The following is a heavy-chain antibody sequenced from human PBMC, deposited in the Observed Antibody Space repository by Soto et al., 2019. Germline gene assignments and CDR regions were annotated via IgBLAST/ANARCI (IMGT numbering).Heavy chain of an antibody. Sequence: QVQLQESGPGLVKPSETLSLTCTVSGGSISSYYWSWIRQPPGKGLEWIGYIYYSGSTNYNPSRKSRVTISVDTSKNQFSLKLSSVTAADTAVYYCARAKGYCISTSCYAYYYYGMDVWGQGTTVTVSS. CDR1: GGSISSYY. CDR3: ARAKGYCISTSCYAYYYYGMDV. V-gene: IGHV4-59*01. D-gene: IGHD2-2*01. J-gene: IGHJ6*02. CDR2: IYYSGST.